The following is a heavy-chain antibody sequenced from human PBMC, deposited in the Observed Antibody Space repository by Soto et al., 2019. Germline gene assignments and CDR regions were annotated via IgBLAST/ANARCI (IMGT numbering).Heavy chain of an antibody. Sequence: EVQLVEAGGGLVQPGGSLRLSCAASGFTFSNFGMSWVRQAPGKGLEWVANIKQDGSEKYYVDSVKGRFTISRDNAKNSQYLQMNSLRAEDTAVYYCAFGRVPAAIGGQGTLVTVSS. CDR3: AFGRVPAAI. CDR2: IKQDGSEK. CDR1: GFTFSNFG. D-gene: IGHD2-2*01. J-gene: IGHJ4*02. V-gene: IGHV3-7*01.